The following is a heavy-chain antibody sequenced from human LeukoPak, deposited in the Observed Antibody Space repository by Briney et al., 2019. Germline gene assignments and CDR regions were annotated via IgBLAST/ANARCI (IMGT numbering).Heavy chain of an antibody. CDR3: GRDPNGDYIGAFDM. J-gene: IGHJ3*02. CDR2: IRGGGGSE. Sequence: PGGSLRPPCTASGFTFRPYAMMWVPHAPGKGPAWVSAIRGGGGSEFYADPVKGRFTISRDNSKNTLFLRMNNLRPEDTAVYYCGRDPNGDYIGAFDMWGPGTMVTVSS. V-gene: IGHV3-23*01. CDR1: GFTFRPYA. D-gene: IGHD4-17*01.